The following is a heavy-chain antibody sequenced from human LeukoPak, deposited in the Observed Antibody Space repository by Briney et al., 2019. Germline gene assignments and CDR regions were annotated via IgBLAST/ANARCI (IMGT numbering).Heavy chain of an antibody. D-gene: IGHD3-3*01. J-gene: IGHJ4*02. CDR2: ISYDGINK. CDR3: ARGRVEYYFDY. V-gene: IGHV3-30-3*01. CDR1: GFTFSSYD. Sequence: PGGSLRLSCAASGFTFSSYDMHWVRQAPGNGLEWVALISYDGINKYYADSVKGRFTISRDNSKNTLYLHMDSLRAEDTAVYYCARGRVEYYFDYWGQGTLVTVSS.